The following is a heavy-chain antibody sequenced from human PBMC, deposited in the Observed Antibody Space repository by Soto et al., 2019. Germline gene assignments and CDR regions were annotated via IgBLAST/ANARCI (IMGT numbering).Heavy chain of an antibody. CDR2: IYYSGST. J-gene: IGHJ6*02. Sequence: SETLSLTCTVSGGSISSGGYYWSWIRQHPGKGLEWIGYIYYSGSTHYNPSLKSQVTISVDTSKNQFSLKLRSVTAADTAVYYCAREDHGDYDYGMDVWGQGTTVTVSS. CDR3: AREDHGDYDYGMDV. D-gene: IGHD4-17*01. CDR1: GGSISSGGYY. V-gene: IGHV4-31*01.